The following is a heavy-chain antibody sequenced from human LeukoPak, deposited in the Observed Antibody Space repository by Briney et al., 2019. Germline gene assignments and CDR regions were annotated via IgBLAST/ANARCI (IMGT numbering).Heavy chain of an antibody. Sequence: GASVKVSCKASGYTFTSYGISWVRQAPGQGLEWMGWISAYNGNTNYAQKLQGRVTMTTDTSTSTAYMELRSLRSDDTAVYYCARERGLFMVTAPPMDYWGQGTLVTVSS. CDR1: GYTFTSYG. CDR2: ISAYNGNT. V-gene: IGHV1-18*01. J-gene: IGHJ4*02. CDR3: ARERGLFMVTAPPMDY. D-gene: IGHD2-21*02.